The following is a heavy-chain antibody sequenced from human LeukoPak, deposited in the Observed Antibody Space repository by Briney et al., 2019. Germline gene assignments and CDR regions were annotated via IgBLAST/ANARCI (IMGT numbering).Heavy chain of an antibody. J-gene: IGHJ3*02. D-gene: IGHD5-12*01. CDR1: GGSVRSYY. CDR2: IHNSGST. V-gene: IGHV4-59*02. CDR3: VRDWEGYNFDI. Sequence: ETLSLTCTVSGGSVRSYYLSWIRQPPGEGLEWIAYIHNSGSTNYNPSLKSRVTISVDTSKNQLSLKLRSVTAADTAVYYCVRDWEGYNFDIWGLGTMVTVSS.